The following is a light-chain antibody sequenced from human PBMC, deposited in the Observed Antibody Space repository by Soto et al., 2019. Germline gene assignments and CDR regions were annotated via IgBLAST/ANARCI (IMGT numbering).Light chain of an antibody. J-gene: IGKJ4*01. CDR3: QQYTAWPLT. CDR1: QTVYNN. CDR2: FAS. V-gene: IGKV3-15*01. Sequence: IVMTQSPATLSVSPGEKATLSCRASQTVYNNLAWYQQKPGQAPRLLVYFASTRATGLPARFSGSGSGTEFSLTISSLQSEDFALYYCQQYTAWPLTFGGGTKVETK.